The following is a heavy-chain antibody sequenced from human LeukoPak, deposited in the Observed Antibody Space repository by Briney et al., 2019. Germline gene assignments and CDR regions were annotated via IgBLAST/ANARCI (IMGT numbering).Heavy chain of an antibody. CDR3: ARGPGPYYYYYYMDV. CDR1: GYTFTSYD. Sequence: ASVTVSCKASGYTFTSYDINWVRQAPGQGLEWMGWMNPNSGNTDYAQKFQGRVTMTRNTSISTAYMELSSLRSEDTAVYYCARGPGPYYYYYYMDVWGKGTTVTVPS. J-gene: IGHJ6*03. CDR2: MNPNSGNT. V-gene: IGHV1-8*01.